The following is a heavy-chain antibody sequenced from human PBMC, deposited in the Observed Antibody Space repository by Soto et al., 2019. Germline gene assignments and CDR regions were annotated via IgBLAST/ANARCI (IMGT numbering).Heavy chain of an antibody. D-gene: IGHD2-21*01. CDR3: ARRIPFGYGMDV. V-gene: IGHV3-64*01. CDR1: GFTFSSYA. J-gene: IGHJ6*02. CDR2: ITSNGGNT. Sequence: EVQLVESGGGLVLPEGSLRLSCAASGFTFSSYAMHWVRQAPGKGLECVSAITSNGGNTDYANSVKGRFTISRDNSKNTLYLQMGSLRAEDMAVYYCARRIPFGYGMDVWGQGTTVTVSS.